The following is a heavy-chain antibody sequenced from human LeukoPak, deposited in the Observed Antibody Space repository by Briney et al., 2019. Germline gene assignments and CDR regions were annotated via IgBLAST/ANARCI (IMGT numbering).Heavy chain of an antibody. V-gene: IGHV1-18*01. J-gene: IGHJ4*02. CDR3: AREVGWSAHYFHY. CDR2: ISAYNGNT. CDR1: GYTFTSYG. D-gene: IGHD6-19*01. Sequence: ASVKVSCKASGYTFTSYGISWVRQAPGQGLEWMGWISAYNGNTNYAQKLQGRVTMTTDTSTNTAYMDLRSLRSDDTAVYYCAREVGWSAHYFHYWGQGTLVTVSS.